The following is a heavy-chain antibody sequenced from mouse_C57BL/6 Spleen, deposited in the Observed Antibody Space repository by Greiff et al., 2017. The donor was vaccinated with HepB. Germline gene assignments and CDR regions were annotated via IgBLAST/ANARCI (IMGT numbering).Heavy chain of an antibody. CDR3: AMGIYYGNYEGAMDY. CDR1: GYAFSSSW. J-gene: IGHJ4*01. V-gene: IGHV1-82*01. Sequence: QVQLQQSGPELVKPGASVKISCKASGYAFSSSWMNWVKQRPGKGLEWIGRIYPGDGDTNYNGKFKGKATLTADKSSSTAYMQLSSLTSEDSAVYYCAMGIYYGNYEGAMDYWGQGTSVTVSS. CDR2: IYPGDGDT. D-gene: IGHD2-1*01.